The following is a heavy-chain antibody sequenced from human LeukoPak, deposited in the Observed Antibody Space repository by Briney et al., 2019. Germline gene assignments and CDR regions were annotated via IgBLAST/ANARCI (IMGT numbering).Heavy chain of an antibody. D-gene: IGHD3-10*01. J-gene: IGHJ3*02. CDR2: IYSGGST. V-gene: IGHV3-53*01. CDR3: TTDSRLPGVPDAFAI. CDR1: GFTVSSNY. Sequence: PGGSLRLSCAASGFTVSSNYMSWVRQAPGKGLEWVSVIYSGGSTYYADSVKGRFTISRDNSKNTLYLQMNSLRAEDTAVYYCTTDSRLPGVPDAFAISGQATMVTVSS.